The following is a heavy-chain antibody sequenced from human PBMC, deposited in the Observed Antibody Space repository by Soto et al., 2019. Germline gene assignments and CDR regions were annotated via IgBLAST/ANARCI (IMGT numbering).Heavy chain of an antibody. CDR3: ARDQPLTLES. D-gene: IGHD1-1*01. Sequence: WGSLRLSCGSAGFTFVNYWMHWVRQTPGKGLVWVARISGDGRSTYYADSVKGRFTISRDNANSTLYLQMSSLRVEDTAAYFCARDQPLTLESWGQGTQVTVSS. J-gene: IGHJ5*02. V-gene: IGHV3-74*01. CDR1: GFTFVNYW. CDR2: ISGDGRST.